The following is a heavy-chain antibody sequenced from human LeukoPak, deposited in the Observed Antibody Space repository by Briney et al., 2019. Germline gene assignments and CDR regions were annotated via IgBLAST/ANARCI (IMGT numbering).Heavy chain of an antibody. CDR1: GFTFSSSS. Sequence: GGSLRLSCAASGFTFSSSSMNWVRQAPGKGLEWISSITSSSSYTFYADSVKGRFTISRDNAKNSLYLQMNSLRVEDTAIYYCARDPYNGAYSEGYYYYYMDVWGKGTTVTVSS. D-gene: IGHD1-1*01. V-gene: IGHV3-21*01. CDR3: ARDPYNGAYSEGYYYYYMDV. J-gene: IGHJ6*03. CDR2: ITSSSSYT.